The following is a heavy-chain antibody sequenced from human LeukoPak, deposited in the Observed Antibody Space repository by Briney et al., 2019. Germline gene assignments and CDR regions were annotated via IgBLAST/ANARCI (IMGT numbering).Heavy chain of an antibody. J-gene: IGHJ5*02. D-gene: IGHD6-13*01. CDR3: ARYSSLNPNWLDP. CDR1: GGSFSGYY. Sequence: PSETLSLTCAVYGGSFSGYYWSWIRQPPGKGLEWIGEINHSGSTNYNPSLKSRVTISVDTSKNQFSLKLSSVTAADTAVYYCARYSSLNPNWLDPWGQGTLVTVSS. V-gene: IGHV4-34*01. CDR2: INHSGST.